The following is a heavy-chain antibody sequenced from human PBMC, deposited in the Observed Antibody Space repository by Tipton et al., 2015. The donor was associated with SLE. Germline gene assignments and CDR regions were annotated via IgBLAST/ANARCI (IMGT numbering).Heavy chain of an antibody. CDR2: INHSGST. Sequence: TLSLTCAVYGGSFSGYYWSWIRQPPGKGLEWIGEINHSGSTFYNPSLKSRVTMSVDTSKNQFSLKLSSVTAADTAVYYCARNGGSYYMYFNLWGRGTLVTVSS. V-gene: IGHV4-34*01. CDR1: GGSFSGYY. CDR3: ARNGGSYYMYFNL. J-gene: IGHJ2*01. D-gene: IGHD1-26*01.